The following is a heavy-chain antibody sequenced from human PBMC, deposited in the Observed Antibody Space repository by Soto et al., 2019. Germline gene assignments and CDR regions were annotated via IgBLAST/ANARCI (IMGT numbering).Heavy chain of an antibody. CDR1: GYSFAGYW. Sequence: GQSLKISCKGSGYSFAGYWITWVRQKPGQGLESMGQVDPIDSQTYYSPSFRGHVTISVTKSITTVFLQWSSLRASDTAMYYCARQIYDSDTGPNFQYYFDSWGQGTPVTVSS. D-gene: IGHD3-22*01. J-gene: IGHJ4*02. CDR3: ARQIYDSDTGPNFQYYFDS. V-gene: IGHV5-10-1*01. CDR2: VDPIDSQT.